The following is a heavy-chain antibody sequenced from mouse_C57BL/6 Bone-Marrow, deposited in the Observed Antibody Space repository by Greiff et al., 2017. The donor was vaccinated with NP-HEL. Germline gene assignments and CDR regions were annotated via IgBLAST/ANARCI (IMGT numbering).Heavy chain of an antibody. Sequence: VQLHQPGAGLVKPGASVKISCTASGFTFTSYWITWVQQSPGQGLEWIGDIYPGSGSNNYNEKFKSQVTLTVATSSSNAYMQLSSLTSEDSTVYYCARSGAAQAEADWGQGTLVTVSA. J-gene: IGHJ3*01. CDR1: GFTFTSYW. CDR3: ARSGAAQAEAD. CDR2: IYPGSGSN. D-gene: IGHD3-2*02. V-gene: IGHV1-55*01.